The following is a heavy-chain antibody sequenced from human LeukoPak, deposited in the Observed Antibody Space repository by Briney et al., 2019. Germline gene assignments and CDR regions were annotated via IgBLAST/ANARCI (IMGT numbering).Heavy chain of an antibody. CDR1: VFTLSSYS. V-gene: IGHV3-21*01. D-gene: IGHD3-16*01. Sequence: GGSLRLSCASSVFTLSSYSMNWVRQAPGKGLEWVSSISSSSSYIYYADSVKGRFTISRDNAKNPLYLQMNSLRAEDTAVYYCARDKASVWRPFDYWGQGTLVTVSS. CDR2: ISSSSSYI. J-gene: IGHJ4*02. CDR3: ARDKASVWRPFDY.